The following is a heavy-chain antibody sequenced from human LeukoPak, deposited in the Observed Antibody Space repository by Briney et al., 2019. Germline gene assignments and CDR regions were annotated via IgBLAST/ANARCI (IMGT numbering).Heavy chain of an antibody. CDR3: AKVCYDFWSGYGVYMDV. CDR1: GFTFSSYA. Sequence: GGSLRLSCAASGFTFSSYAMSWVRQAPGKGLEWVSAISGSGGSTYYADSVKGRFTTSRDNSKNTLYLQMNSLRAEDTAVYYCAKVCYDFWSGYGVYMDVWGKGTTVTVSS. CDR2: ISGSGGST. D-gene: IGHD3-3*01. J-gene: IGHJ6*03. V-gene: IGHV3-23*01.